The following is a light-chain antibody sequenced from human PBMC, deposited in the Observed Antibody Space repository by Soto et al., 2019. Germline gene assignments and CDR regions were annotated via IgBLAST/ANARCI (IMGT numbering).Light chain of an antibody. CDR1: SSDIGAYNY. J-gene: IGLJ1*01. CDR3: SSYSTTGSYV. CDR2: DVS. V-gene: IGLV2-14*01. Sequence: QSVLPQPASVSGSPGQSITISCTGTSSDIGAYNYVSWYQQHPGKAPKLMIYDVSNRPSGLSNRFSGSKSGNTASLTISGLQAEDEGDYYCSSYSTTGSYVFGAGTKLTVL.